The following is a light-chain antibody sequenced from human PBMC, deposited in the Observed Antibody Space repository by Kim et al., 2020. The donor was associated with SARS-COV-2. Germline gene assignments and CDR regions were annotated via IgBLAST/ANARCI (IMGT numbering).Light chain of an antibody. CDR1: QSLSSY. CDR3: QQRTNWPPWT. J-gene: IGKJ1*01. Sequence: EIVLTQSPATLSLSPEERASLSCRASQSLSSYLAWYQQKPGQAPRLLIYDASNRATGIPARFSGSGSGTDFTLTISSLEPDDFAVYYCQQRTNWPPWTFGQGTKVDIK. V-gene: IGKV3-11*01. CDR2: DAS.